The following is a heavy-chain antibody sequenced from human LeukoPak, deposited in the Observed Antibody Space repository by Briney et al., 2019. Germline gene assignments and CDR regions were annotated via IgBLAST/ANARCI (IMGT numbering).Heavy chain of an antibody. CDR2: IYYSGST. Sequence: PSETLSLTCTVSGGSTSSDYWSWILQPPGKGLEWIGYIYYSGSTNYNPSLKSRVTISVDTSQNQFSLKLSSVTAADTAVHFCARGSSSSPHPALSWGQGTLVTVSS. J-gene: IGHJ4*02. CDR1: GGSTSSDY. V-gene: IGHV4-59*01. CDR3: ARGSSSSPHPALS. D-gene: IGHD6-13*01.